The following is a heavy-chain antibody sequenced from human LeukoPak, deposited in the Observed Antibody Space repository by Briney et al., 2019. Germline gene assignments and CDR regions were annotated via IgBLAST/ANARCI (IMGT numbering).Heavy chain of an antibody. J-gene: IGHJ4*02. CDR1: GFTFSSYW. Sequence: GGSLRLSCAASGFTFSSYWMSWVRQAPGKGLEWVANIKQDGSEKYYVDSVKGRFTISRDNAKNSLYLQMNSLRAEDTALYYCATARYDFWSGYSPYYFDYWGQGTLVTVSS. CDR2: IKQDGSEK. V-gene: IGHV3-7*01. CDR3: ATARYDFWSGYSPYYFDY. D-gene: IGHD3-3*01.